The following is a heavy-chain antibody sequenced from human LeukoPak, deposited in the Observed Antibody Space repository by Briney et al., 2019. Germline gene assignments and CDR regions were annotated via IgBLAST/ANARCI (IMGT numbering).Heavy chain of an antibody. CDR3: ARVGYCSSSSCYTGSGHYYYMDV. CDR1: GFTFSSYA. V-gene: IGHV3-7*01. CDR2: IKQDGSEK. D-gene: IGHD2-2*02. Sequence: GGSLRLSCAASGFTFSSYAMHWVRQAPGKGLEWVANIKQDGSEKYYVDSVKGRFTISRDNAKKSLYLQMNSLRAEDTAVYYCARVGYCSSSSCYTGSGHYYYMDVWGKGTTVTVSS. J-gene: IGHJ6*03.